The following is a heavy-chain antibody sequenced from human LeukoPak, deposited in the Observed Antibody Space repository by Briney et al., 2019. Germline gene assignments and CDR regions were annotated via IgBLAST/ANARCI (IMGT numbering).Heavy chain of an antibody. CDR3: ARHVVGNYDLLSFDY. V-gene: IGHV4-39*01. D-gene: IGHD2-21*01. CDR1: GGSIISSSYY. CDR2: MFYSGNT. J-gene: IGHJ4*02. Sequence: SETLSLTCGVSGGSIISSSYYWGWIRQPPGKGLEWIASMFYSGNTYYNPSLKSRVTMSVDTTENQFSLKLSSVTAADTAAYYCARHVVGNYDLLSFDYWGQGSLVTVSS.